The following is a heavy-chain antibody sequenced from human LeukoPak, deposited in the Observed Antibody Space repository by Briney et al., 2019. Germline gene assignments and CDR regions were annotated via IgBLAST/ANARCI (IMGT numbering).Heavy chain of an antibody. CDR2: ISAYNGNT. D-gene: IGHD4-17*01. J-gene: IGHJ4*02. CDR3: ARGYYGDYEGYFDY. CDR1: GYTFTSYG. Sequence: ASVKVSCKASGYTFTSYGISWLRQAPGQGLEWMGWISAYNGNTNYAQKLQGRVTMTTDTSTSTAYMELRSLRSDDTAVYYCARGYYGDYEGYFDYWGQGTLVTVSS. V-gene: IGHV1-18*01.